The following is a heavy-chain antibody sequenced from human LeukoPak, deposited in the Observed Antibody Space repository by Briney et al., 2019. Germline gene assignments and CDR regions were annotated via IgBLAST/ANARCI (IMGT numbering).Heavy chain of an antibody. CDR2: IYNTGST. V-gene: IGHV4-59*01. CDR1: GASITSYY. D-gene: IGHD3-3*01. Sequence: SETLSLTCTVSGASITSYYWIWIRQPPGKGLVWIGYIYNTGSTSYNPSLKSRVTISEDTSKNQFSLKLSSVTAADTAVYYCARGGDYDFWSGYYNYYYMDVWGKGTTVTVSS. J-gene: IGHJ6*03. CDR3: ARGGDYDFWSGYYNYYYMDV.